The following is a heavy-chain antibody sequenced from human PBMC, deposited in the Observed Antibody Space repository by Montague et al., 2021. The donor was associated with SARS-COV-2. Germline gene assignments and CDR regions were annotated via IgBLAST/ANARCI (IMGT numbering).Heavy chain of an antibody. Sequence: SETLSLTCTVSGGSISSYYWSWIRQPPGKGLEWIGYFYSSGGPNYNPSLKGRVTISVDTPKNQFALKLSSVTAADTALYYCARGFDYWGQGTLVTVSS. CDR3: ARGFDY. V-gene: IGHV4-59*08. CDR2: FYSSGGP. J-gene: IGHJ4*02. CDR1: GGSISSYY.